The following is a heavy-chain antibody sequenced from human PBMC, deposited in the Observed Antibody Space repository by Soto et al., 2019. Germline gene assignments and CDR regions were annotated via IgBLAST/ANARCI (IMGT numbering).Heavy chain of an antibody. J-gene: IGHJ4*02. CDR1: GCNFSSYG. CDR3: AKGDRIAAAGHFDY. Sequence: PGGSLRLSCAASGCNFSSYGMHWVRQAPGKGLEWVSVISHDGSNKYYADSVKGRFTISRDNSKNTLYLQMNSLRAEDTAVYYCAKGDRIAAAGHFDYWGQGTPVTVSS. V-gene: IGHV3-30*18. CDR2: ISHDGSNK. D-gene: IGHD6-13*01.